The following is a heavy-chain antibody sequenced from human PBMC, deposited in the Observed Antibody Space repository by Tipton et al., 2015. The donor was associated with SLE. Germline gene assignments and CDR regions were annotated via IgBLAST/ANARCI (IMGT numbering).Heavy chain of an antibody. V-gene: IGHV3-30*04. Sequence: SLRLSCAASGFTFSIYAMHWVRQVPGKGLEWVAVISYDGSNKYYADSVKGRFTISRDNSKNTLYLQMNSLRAEDTAVYYCASALLVSLDYWGQGTLVTVSS. D-gene: IGHD4-23*01. J-gene: IGHJ4*02. CDR3: ASALLVSLDY. CDR1: GFTFSIYA. CDR2: ISYDGSNK.